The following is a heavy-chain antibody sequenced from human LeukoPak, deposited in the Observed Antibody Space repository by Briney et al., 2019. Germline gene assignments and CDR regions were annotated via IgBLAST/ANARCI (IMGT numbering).Heavy chain of an antibody. Sequence: PRGSLRLSCAASGFTFSSYAMSWVRQAPGKGLEWVSAISGSGGSTYYADSVKGRFTISRDNSKNTLYLQMNSLRAEDTAVYYCAKVHYDSSGYYLYYFDYWGQGTLVTVSS. D-gene: IGHD3-22*01. CDR2: ISGSGGST. CDR3: AKVHYDSSGYYLYYFDY. V-gene: IGHV3-23*01. CDR1: GFTFSSYA. J-gene: IGHJ4*02.